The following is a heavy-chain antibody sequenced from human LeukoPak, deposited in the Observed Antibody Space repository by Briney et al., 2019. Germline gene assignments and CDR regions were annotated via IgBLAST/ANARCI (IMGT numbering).Heavy chain of an antibody. CDR3: ARGVGDYDFWSGYYANYNWFDP. D-gene: IGHD3-3*01. J-gene: IGHJ5*02. Sequence: SETLSLTCTVSGGSISSSNYYWGWIRQPPGKGLEWIGSIYYSGTTCYNPSLKSRVTISVDTSKNQFSLKLSSVTAADTAVYYCARGVGDYDFWSGYYANYNWFDPWGQGTLVTVSS. CDR2: IYYSGTT. CDR1: GGSISSSNYY. V-gene: IGHV4-39*07.